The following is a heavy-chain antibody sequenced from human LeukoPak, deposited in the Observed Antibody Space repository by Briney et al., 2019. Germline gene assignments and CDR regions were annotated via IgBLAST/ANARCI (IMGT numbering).Heavy chain of an antibody. CDR3: ASSVFRVSDAFDI. CDR1: GFTFSSYA. D-gene: IGHD5/OR15-5a*01. V-gene: IGHV3-30*04. Sequence: GRSLRLSCAASGFTFSSYAMHWVRQAPGKGLEWVAVISYDGSNKYYADSVKGRFTISRDNSKNTLYLQMNSLRAEDTAVYYCASSVFRVSDAFDIWGQGTMVTVSS. J-gene: IGHJ3*02. CDR2: ISYDGSNK.